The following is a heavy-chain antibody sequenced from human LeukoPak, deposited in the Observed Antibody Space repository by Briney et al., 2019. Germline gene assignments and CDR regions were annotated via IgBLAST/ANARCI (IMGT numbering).Heavy chain of an antibody. J-gene: IGHJ4*02. CDR3: ARDPGYSSSSNYYFDF. D-gene: IGHD6-6*01. V-gene: IGHV3-21*01. Sequence: GGSLRLSCAASGFTPSSYSMNWVRQAPGKGLEWVSSISSSSSHIYYADSVKGRFTISRDNVKNSLYLQMNSLRAEDTAVYFCARDPGYSSSSNYYFDFWGRGTLVTVSS. CDR1: GFTPSSYS. CDR2: ISSSSSHI.